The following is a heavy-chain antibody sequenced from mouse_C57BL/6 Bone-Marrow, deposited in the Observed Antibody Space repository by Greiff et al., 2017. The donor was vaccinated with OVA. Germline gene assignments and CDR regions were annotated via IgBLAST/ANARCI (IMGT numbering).Heavy chain of an antibody. D-gene: IGHD4-1*01. J-gene: IGHJ3*01. CDR1: GFTFSDYG. CDR3: ARANRERGFAY. Sequence: EVQLVESGGGLVKPGGSLKLSCAASGFTFSDYGMHWVRQAPEKGLEWVAYISSGSSTIYYADTVKGRFTISRDNAKNTLFLQMTSLRSEDTAMYYCARANRERGFAYWGQGTLVTVSA. V-gene: IGHV5-17*01. CDR2: ISSGSSTI.